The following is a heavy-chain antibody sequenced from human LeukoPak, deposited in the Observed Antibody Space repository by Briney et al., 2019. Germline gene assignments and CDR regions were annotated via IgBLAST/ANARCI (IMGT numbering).Heavy chain of an antibody. J-gene: IGHJ5*02. Sequence: SETLSLTCVVSGDSISSGAYSWSWIRQPPGKGLEWIGYIFHTGSTFYNPSLKSRLTISVDNSKNQFSLRLSSVTAADTAVYYCARENNWFDPWGQGTLVTVSS. CDR2: IFHTGST. CDR3: ARENNWFDP. V-gene: IGHV4-30-2*01. CDR1: GDSISSGAYS.